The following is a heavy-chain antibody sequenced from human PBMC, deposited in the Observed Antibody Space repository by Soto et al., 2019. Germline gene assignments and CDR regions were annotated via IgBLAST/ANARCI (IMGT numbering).Heavy chain of an antibody. CDR1: GYSFTSYW. Sequence: PGESRKISCKGSGYSFTSYWIVWVHQMLGKGLECMGIIYPGDSDTRYSPSFQDMVTISADKSISTAYLQWSSLKASDTAMYYCARHGDYDSSGYSNWFDPWGQGTLVTVSS. J-gene: IGHJ5*02. D-gene: IGHD3-22*01. V-gene: IGHV5-51*07. CDR3: ARHGDYDSSGYSNWFDP. CDR2: IYPGDSDT.